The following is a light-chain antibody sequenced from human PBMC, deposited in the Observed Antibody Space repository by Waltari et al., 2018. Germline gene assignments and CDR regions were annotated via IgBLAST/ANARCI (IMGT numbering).Light chain of an antibody. CDR1: SGHSSNV. CDR3: QTGGHGTWV. Sequence: QLVLTQSPSASASLGASLTCTLSSGHSSNVIAWLQQQPEKGPRFLMKVNSDGSHRKGDEIPDRFSGSSSGAERYLSISSLQSEDEADYFCQTGGHGTWVFGGGTKLTVL. CDR2: VNSDGSH. J-gene: IGLJ3*02. V-gene: IGLV4-69*01.